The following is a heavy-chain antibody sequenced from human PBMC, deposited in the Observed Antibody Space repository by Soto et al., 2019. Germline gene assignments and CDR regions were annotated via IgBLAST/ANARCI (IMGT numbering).Heavy chain of an antibody. CDR1: GFTFSSYW. D-gene: IGHD6-13*01. CDR2: INSDGSST. CDR3: ATQGAAVNAYFQH. V-gene: IGHV3-74*01. Sequence: PGGSLRLSCAASGFTFSSYWMHWVRQAPGKGLVWVSRINSDGSSTSYADSVKGRFTISRDNAKNTLYLQMNSLRAEDTAVYYCATQGAAVNAYFQHWGQGTLVTVSS. J-gene: IGHJ1*01.